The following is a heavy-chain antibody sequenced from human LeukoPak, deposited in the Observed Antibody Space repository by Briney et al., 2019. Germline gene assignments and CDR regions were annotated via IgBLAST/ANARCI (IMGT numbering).Heavy chain of an antibody. D-gene: IGHD5-18*01. CDR2: IIPIFGTA. J-gene: IGHJ4*02. CDR3: ARGGYSYGLDDY. Sequence: SVKVSCKASGGTFSSYAISWVRQAPGQGLEWMGGIIPIFGTANYARKFQGRVTITADESTSTAYMELSSLRSEDTAVYYCARGGYSYGLDDYWGQGTLVTVSS. V-gene: IGHV1-69*01. CDR1: GGTFSSYA.